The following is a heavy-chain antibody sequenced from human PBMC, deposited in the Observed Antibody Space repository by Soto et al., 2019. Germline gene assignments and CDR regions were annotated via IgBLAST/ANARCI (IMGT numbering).Heavy chain of an antibody. Sequence: ASVKVSCKASGGTFSSYAISWVRQAPGQGLEWMGGIIPIFGTANYAQKFQGRVTITADESTSTAYMELSSLRSEDTAVYYCASNLRTYYDILTGPSPLDYWGQGTLVTVSS. J-gene: IGHJ4*02. CDR1: GGTFSSYA. V-gene: IGHV1-69*13. D-gene: IGHD3-9*01. CDR2: IIPIFGTA. CDR3: ASNLRTYYDILTGPSPLDY.